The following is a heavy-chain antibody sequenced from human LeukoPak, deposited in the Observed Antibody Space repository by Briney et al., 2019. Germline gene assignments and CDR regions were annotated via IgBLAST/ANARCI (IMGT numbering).Heavy chain of an antibody. J-gene: IGHJ5*02. V-gene: IGHV3-21*05. Sequence: PGGSLRLSCAASGFTFSSYSMNWVRQAPGKGLEWVSYISSSSSYTNYADSVKGRFTISRDNAKNSLYLQMNSLRAEDTAVYYCARGPQNYGSGNWFDPWGQGTLVTVSS. CDR1: GFTFSSYS. D-gene: IGHD3-10*01. CDR2: ISSSSSYT. CDR3: ARGPQNYGSGNWFDP.